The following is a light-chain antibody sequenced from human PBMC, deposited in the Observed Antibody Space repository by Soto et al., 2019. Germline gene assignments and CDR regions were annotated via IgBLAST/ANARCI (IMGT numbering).Light chain of an antibody. V-gene: IGLV2-14*01. CDR3: AVWDQSLTGWV. CDR2: GVS. Sequence: QSVLTQPASVSGSPGQSITISCTGTSSDVGAYNYVTWYQQHPGKAPKLMIYGVSDRPSGVSDRFSGSKSGTSASLAISGLRSEDEADYYCAVWDQSLTGWVFGGGTKLTVL. J-gene: IGLJ3*02. CDR1: SSDVGAYNY.